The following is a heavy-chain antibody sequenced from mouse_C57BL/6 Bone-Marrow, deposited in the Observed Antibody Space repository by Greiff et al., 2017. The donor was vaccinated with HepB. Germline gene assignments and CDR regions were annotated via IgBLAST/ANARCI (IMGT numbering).Heavy chain of an antibody. CDR2: IDPSDSYT. Sequence: QVQLQQSVAELVRPGASVKLSCKASGYTFTSYWMQWVKQRPGQGLEWIGEIDPSDSYTNYNQKFKGKATLTVDTSSSTAYMQLSSLTSEDSAVYYCARYGYWGQGTLVTVSA. D-gene: IGHD1-1*01. CDR3: ARYGY. J-gene: IGHJ3*01. V-gene: IGHV1-50*01. CDR1: GYTFTSYW.